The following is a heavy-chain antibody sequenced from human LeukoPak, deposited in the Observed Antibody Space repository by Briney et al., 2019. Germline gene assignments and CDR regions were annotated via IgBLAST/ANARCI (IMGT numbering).Heavy chain of an antibody. CDR3: ARDRGVAVAGHYSYYGLDV. Sequence: SETLSLTCTVSGGSISGYYWSWIRQHPGKGLEWIGNIYYNGSAYYNPSLKSRVTISVDTSKNQFSLKLNSVTAADTAVYHCARDRGVAVAGHYSYYGLDVWGQGTTVTVSS. J-gene: IGHJ6*02. D-gene: IGHD3-10*01. V-gene: IGHV4-31*03. CDR2: IYYNGSA. CDR1: GGSISGYY.